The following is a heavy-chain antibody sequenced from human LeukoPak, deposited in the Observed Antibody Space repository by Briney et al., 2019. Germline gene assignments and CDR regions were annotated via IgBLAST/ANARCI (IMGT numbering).Heavy chain of an antibody. CDR3: ATFTDVWSGPPYYMDV. CDR2: ISAYNGNT. CDR1: GYTFTSYG. D-gene: IGHD3-3*01. J-gene: IGHJ6*03. Sequence: GASVKVSCKASGYTFTSYGISWVRQAPGQGLEWMGWISAYNGNTNYAQKLQGRVTMTTDTSTSTAYMELRSLRSDDTAVYYCATFTDVWSGPPYYMDVWGKGTTVTVSS. V-gene: IGHV1-18*01.